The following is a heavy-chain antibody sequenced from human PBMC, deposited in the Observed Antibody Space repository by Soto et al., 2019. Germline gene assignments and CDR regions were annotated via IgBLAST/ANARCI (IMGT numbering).Heavy chain of an antibody. Sequence: QVQLEQSGAEVKKPGASVKVSCKTSGYTFSTYGVTWVRQAPGQGLEWMGWISGYNGNTNYAQKLQGRVTVTADTSTNTAYMELRSLRSDDTAVYYCARGDSLPYSSHSADHWGQGTLVSVSS. J-gene: IGHJ4*02. D-gene: IGHD4-4*01. CDR2: ISGYNGNT. CDR3: ARGDSLPYSSHSADH. CDR1: GYTFSTYG. V-gene: IGHV1-18*01.